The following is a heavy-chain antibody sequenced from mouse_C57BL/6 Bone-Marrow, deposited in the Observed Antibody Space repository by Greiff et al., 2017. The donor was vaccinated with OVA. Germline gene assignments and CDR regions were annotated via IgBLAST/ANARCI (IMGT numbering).Heavy chain of an antibody. J-gene: IGHJ2*01. CDR3: ARSFDD. CDR2: ISYDGSN. Sequence: EVKLEESGPGLVKPSQSLSLTCSVTGYSITSGYYWNWIRQFPGNKLEWMGYISYDGSNNYNPSFKNRISITRDTSKNQFFLKLNSVTTEETATYYCARSFDDWGQGTTLTVSS. V-gene: IGHV3-6*01. CDR1: GYSITSGYY.